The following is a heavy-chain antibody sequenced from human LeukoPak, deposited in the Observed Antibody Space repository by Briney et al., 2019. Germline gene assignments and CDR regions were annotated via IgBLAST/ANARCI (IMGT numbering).Heavy chain of an antibody. J-gene: IGHJ4*02. D-gene: IGHD2-2*01. CDR1: GGSFSGYY. CDR3: AGQYCSSTSCHFPYDY. V-gene: IGHV4-34*01. CDR2: INHSGST. Sequence: PSETLSLTCAVYGGSFSGYYWSWIRQPPGKGLEWIGEINHSGSTNYNPSLKSRVTISVDTSKNQFSLKLSSVTAADTAVYYCAGQYCSSTSCHFPYDYWGQGTLVTVSS.